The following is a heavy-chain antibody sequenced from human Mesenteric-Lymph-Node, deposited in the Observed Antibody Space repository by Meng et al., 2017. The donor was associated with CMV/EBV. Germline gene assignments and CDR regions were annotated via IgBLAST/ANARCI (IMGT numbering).Heavy chain of an antibody. CDR2: INPNSGGT. CDR1: GYTFTGYY. J-gene: IGHJ4*02. V-gene: IGHV1-2*02. D-gene: IGHD2-2*01. Sequence: SVKVSCKASGYTFTGYYMHWVRQAPGQGLEWMGWINPNSGGTNYAQKFQGRVTMTRDTSISTAYMELSRLRSDDTAVYYCARGASPFYCSSTSCYPGYSSSPFDYWGQGTLVTVSS. CDR3: ARGASPFYCSSTSCYPGYSSSPFDY.